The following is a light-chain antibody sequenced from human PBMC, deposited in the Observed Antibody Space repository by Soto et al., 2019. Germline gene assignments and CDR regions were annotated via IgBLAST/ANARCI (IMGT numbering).Light chain of an antibody. V-gene: IGKV3-15*01. CDR1: QNVNSN. CDR3: QQYNTLNT. J-gene: IGKJ2*01. CDR2: NES. Sequence: EIAMTQSPATLSVSPGQRATLSCRASQNVNSNLAWYQQKPGHAPSLLMYNESTRATGFPARFSGSGSGTEFTLTISSLQSEDSAIYYCQQYNTLNTFGQGTKLEIK.